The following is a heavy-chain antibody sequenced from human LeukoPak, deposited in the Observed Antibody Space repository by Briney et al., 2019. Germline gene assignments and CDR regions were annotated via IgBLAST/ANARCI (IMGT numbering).Heavy chain of an antibody. Sequence: GGSLRLSCATFWMTWVRQVPGKGLEWVANINREGNEKYYVDSVKGRFTISRDNAKNTLYLQMNSLRAEDTAVYYCARFPDSGNYLPFGHWGQGTLVTVSS. V-gene: IGHV3-7*01. D-gene: IGHD1-26*01. CDR1: W. CDR3: ARFPDSGNYLPFGH. CDR2: INREGNEK. J-gene: IGHJ4*02.